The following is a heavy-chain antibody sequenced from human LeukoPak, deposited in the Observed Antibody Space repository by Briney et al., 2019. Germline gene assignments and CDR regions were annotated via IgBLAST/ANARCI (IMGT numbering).Heavy chain of an antibody. Sequence: GGSLRLSCAASEFTFSSYAMHWVRQAPGKGLQWVALISYDGGNKYYADSVKGRFTISRDNSKNTLYLLMNSLRTEDTAVYYCARDIWFGEFRGNWFDPWGQGTLVTVSS. CDR3: ARDIWFGEFRGNWFDP. CDR2: ISYDGGNK. J-gene: IGHJ5*02. D-gene: IGHD3-10*01. V-gene: IGHV3-30*01. CDR1: EFTFSSYA.